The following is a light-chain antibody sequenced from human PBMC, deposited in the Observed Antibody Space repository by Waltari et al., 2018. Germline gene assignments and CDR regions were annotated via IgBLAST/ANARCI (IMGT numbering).Light chain of an antibody. CDR3: QQYHNWPRT. CDR2: GAS. V-gene: IGKV3-15*01. J-gene: IGKJ1*01. Sequence: EIVMTQSPATLSVSPVERATLSCRASQSVSSNLAWYQQRPVQAPRLLIYGASTRATGIPARFSGSGSGTEFTLTISSLQSEDFAVYYCQQYHNWPRTFGQGTKVQIK. CDR1: QSVSSN.